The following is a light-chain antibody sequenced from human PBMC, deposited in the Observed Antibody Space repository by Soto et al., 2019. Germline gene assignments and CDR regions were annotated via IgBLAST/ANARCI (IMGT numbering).Light chain of an antibody. CDR3: QQNDSSPPT. Sequence: EIVVTKSPASLSLSPGSRATISCRASQSLSRSSLSWYQQKRGQAPKLLIYAASSRASGVPARFSGSGSGTDFTLTISRLHPEDFAVYYCQQNDSSPPTFGQVTKVEIK. J-gene: IGKJ1*01. V-gene: IGKV3-20*01. CDR1: QSLSRSS. CDR2: AAS.